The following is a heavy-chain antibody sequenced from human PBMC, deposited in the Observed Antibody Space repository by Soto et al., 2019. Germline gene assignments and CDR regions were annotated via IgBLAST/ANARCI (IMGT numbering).Heavy chain of an antibody. CDR1: GYTFTSYY. Sequence: ASVKVSCKASGYTFTSYYMHWVRQAPGQGLEWMGWISAYNGNTNYAQKLQGRVTMTTDTSTSTAYMELRSLRSDDTAVYYCARDRWVGADNWFDPWGQGTLVTVSS. CDR3: ARDRWVGADNWFDP. J-gene: IGHJ5*02. D-gene: IGHD1-26*01. CDR2: ISAYNGNT. V-gene: IGHV1-18*04.